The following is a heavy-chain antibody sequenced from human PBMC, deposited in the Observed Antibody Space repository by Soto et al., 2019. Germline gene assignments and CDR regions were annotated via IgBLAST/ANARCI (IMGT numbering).Heavy chain of an antibody. J-gene: IGHJ4*02. CDR3: ARDTYYYDSSGYYPTN. Sequence: WGSLRLSCAASGFTFSSYAMHWVRQAPGKGLEWVAVISYDGSNKYYADSVKGRFTISRDNSKNTLYLQMNSLRAEDTAVYYCARDTYYYDSSGYYPTNWGQGTLVTVSS. CDR2: ISYDGSNK. CDR1: GFTFSSYA. V-gene: IGHV3-30-3*01. D-gene: IGHD3-22*01.